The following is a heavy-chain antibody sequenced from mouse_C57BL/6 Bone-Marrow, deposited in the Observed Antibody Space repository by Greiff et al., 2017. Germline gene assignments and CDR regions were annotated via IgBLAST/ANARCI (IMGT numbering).Heavy chain of an antibody. V-gene: IGHV1-54*01. J-gene: IGHJ1*03. CDR3: AREYYRYFDV. CDR1: GYAFTNYL. Sequence: QVQLQQSGAELVRPGTSVKVSCKASGYAFTNYLIEWVKQRPGQGLEWIGVINSGSGGTNYNEKFKGKATLTADKSSSTAYMQLSSLTSEDSAVYFCAREYYRYFDVWGTGTTVTVSS. CDR2: INSGSGGT. D-gene: IGHD2-12*01.